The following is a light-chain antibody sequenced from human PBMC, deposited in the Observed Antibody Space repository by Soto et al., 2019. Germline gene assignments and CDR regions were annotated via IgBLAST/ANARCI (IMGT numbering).Light chain of an antibody. Sequence: QSVLTQPPSAAGTPGQRVNISCSGSSSNIGSNTVNWYQQLPGTAPKLLMYYNSERPSGVPDRFSGSKSGTSASLAISGLQSEDEANYYCAVWDDSLSGAVFGGGTKLTGL. CDR3: AVWDDSLSGAV. CDR1: SSNIGSNT. J-gene: IGLJ2*01. CDR2: YNS. V-gene: IGLV1-44*01.